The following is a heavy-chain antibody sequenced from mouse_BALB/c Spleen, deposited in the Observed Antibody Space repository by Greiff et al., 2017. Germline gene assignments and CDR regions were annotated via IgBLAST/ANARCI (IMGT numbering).Heavy chain of an antibody. D-gene: IGHD2-10*02. J-gene: IGHJ3*01. Sequence: EVHLVESGGGLVKPGGSLKLSCAASGFTFSSYAMSWVRQTPEKRLEWVASISSGGSTYYPDSVKGRFTISRDNARNILYLQMSSLRSEDTAIYYCARGGYGNYDWFAYWGQGTLVTVSA. CDR2: ISSGGST. CDR3: ARGGYGNYDWFAY. CDR1: GFTFSSYA. V-gene: IGHV5-6-5*01.